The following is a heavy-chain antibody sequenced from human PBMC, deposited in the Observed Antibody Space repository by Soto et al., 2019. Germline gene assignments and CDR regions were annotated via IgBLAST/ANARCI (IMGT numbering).Heavy chain of an antibody. J-gene: IGHJ5*02. CDR2: IIPIFGTA. CDR3: ARELPQGGDIVVVPAAIPRKFDP. V-gene: IGHV1-69*06. D-gene: IGHD2-2*01. Sequence: GASVKVSCKASGGTFSSYAISWVRQAPGQGLEWMGGIIPIFGTANYAQKFQGRVTITADKSTSTAYMELSSLRSEDTAVYYCARELPQGGDIVVVPAAIPRKFDPWGQGTLVTVSS. CDR1: GGTFSSYA.